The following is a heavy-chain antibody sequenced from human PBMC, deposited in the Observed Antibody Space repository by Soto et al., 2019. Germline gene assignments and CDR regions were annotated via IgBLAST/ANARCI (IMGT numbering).Heavy chain of an antibody. CDR1: GFPFSHYW. Sequence: MQMVESGGGSVQPGGSLRLSCAASGFPFSHYWMHWVRQTPGKGLVWVSRIIPAGTITNYADSVEGRFTISRDNADSALFLQMNSLRAEDTAIYYCTSDTFGLRDTWGQGTLVTVSS. J-gene: IGHJ5*02. CDR3: TSDTFGLRDT. V-gene: IGHV3-74*01. CDR2: IIPAGTIT. D-gene: IGHD3-16*01.